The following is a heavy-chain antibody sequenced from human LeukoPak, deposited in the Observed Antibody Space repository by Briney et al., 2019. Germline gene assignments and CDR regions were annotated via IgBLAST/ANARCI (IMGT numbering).Heavy chain of an antibody. J-gene: IGHJ4*02. CDR2: IIPIFGTA. CDR1: VGTFSSYA. V-gene: IGHV1-69*13. Sequence: GASVKVSCKPSVGTFSSYAISWVRQAPGQGLEWMGGIIPIFGTANYAQKFQGRVTITADESTSTAYMELSSLRSEDTAVYYCAATGSSGYYYFDYCGRGTLVTVSS. D-gene: IGHD3-22*01. CDR3: AATGSSGYYYFDY.